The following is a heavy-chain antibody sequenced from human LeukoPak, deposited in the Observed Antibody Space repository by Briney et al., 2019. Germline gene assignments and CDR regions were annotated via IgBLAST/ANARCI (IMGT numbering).Heavy chain of an antibody. D-gene: IGHD6-13*01. CDR1: GYTFTGYY. V-gene: IGHV1-2*02. CDR2: INPSSGGT. J-gene: IGHJ6*04. CDR3: ARGSGGIAAAIPPDV. Sequence: ASVKVSCKASGYTFTGYYMHWVRQAPGQGLEWMGWINPSSGGTNYAQKFQGRVTMTRDTSISTAYMELSRLRSDDTAVYYCARGSGGIAAAIPPDVWGKGTTVTVSS.